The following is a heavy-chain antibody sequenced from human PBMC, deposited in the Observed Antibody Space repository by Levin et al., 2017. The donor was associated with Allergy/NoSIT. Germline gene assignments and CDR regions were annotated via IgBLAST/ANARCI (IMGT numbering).Heavy chain of an antibody. J-gene: IGHJ4*02. V-gene: IGHV3-48*01. D-gene: IGHD3-10*01. CDR2: ISSSSSTI. CDR3: ARDRLWFGELFPESFDY. CDR1: GFTFSSYS. Sequence: AGGSLRLSCAASGFTFSSYSMNWVRQAPGKGLEWVSYISSSSSTIYYADSVKGRFTISRDNAKNSLYLQMNSLRAEDTAVYYCARDRLWFGELFPESFDYWGQGTLVTVSS.